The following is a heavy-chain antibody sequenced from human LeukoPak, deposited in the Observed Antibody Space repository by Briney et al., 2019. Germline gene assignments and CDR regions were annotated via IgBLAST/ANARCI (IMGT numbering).Heavy chain of an antibody. J-gene: IGHJ4*02. D-gene: IGHD2-2*01. CDR2: ISSSGSTI. V-gene: IGHV3-48*03. CDR3: ARDLVDPAAMGYFDY. CDR1: GFTFSSYE. Sequence: GGSLRLSCAASGFTFSSYEMNWVRQAPGKGLEWVSYISSSGSTIYYADSVKGRFTISRDNSKNSLYLQMNSLRAEDTAVYYCARDLVDPAAMGYFDYWGRGTLVTVSS.